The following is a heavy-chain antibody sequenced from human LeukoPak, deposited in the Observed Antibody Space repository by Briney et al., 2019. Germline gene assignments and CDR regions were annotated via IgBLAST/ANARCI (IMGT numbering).Heavy chain of an antibody. CDR3: AREGGSGSYGIDY. V-gene: IGHV4-59*01. CDR2: IYYSGST. CDR1: GGSISSYY. Sequence: SETLSLTCTVSGGSISSYYWSWIRQPPGKGLEWIGYIYYSGSTNYNPSLKSRVTISVDTSKNQFSLKLSSVTAADTAVYYCAREGGSGSYGIDYWGQGTLSPSPQ. J-gene: IGHJ4*02. D-gene: IGHD3-10*01.